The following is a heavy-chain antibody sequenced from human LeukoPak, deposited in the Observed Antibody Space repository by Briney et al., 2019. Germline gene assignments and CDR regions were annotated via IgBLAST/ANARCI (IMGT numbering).Heavy chain of an antibody. Sequence: GGSLRLSCVASGITFSSYSMNWVRQAPGKGLEWVSYISSFSGTINYADSVKGRFTISRDNAKNSLYLQMNSLRAEDTAVYYCARDGRITMVRGGGWFDPWGQGTLVTVSS. CDR3: ARDGRITMVRGGGWFDP. D-gene: IGHD3-10*01. CDR2: ISSFSGTI. V-gene: IGHV3-48*01. J-gene: IGHJ5*02. CDR1: GITFSSYS.